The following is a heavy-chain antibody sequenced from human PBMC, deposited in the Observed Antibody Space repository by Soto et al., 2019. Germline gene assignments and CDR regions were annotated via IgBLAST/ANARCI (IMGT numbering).Heavy chain of an antibody. V-gene: IGHV4-39*01. CDR1: GGSISSSSYY. CDR3: ARTYVDTAMVTN. D-gene: IGHD5-18*01. CDR2: IYYSGST. Sequence: SETLSLTCTVSGGSISSSSYYWGWIRQPPGKGLEWIGSIYYSGSTYYNPSLKSRVTISVDTSKNQFSLKLSSVTAADTAVYYCARTYVDTAMVTNWGQGTLVTVSS. J-gene: IGHJ4*02.